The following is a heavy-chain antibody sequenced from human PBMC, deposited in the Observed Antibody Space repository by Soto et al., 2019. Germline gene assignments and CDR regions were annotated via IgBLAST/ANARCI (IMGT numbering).Heavy chain of an antibody. V-gene: IGHV3-7*05. Sequence: EVQLVESGGGLVQPGGSLRLSCAASGFPFSSHWMTWVRQAPGKGLEWVAYIKQDGSEKYYVDSVMGRFTLSRDNTQSSLSLQMNTLRVEDSAVYYFARSTSPGYFDSWGQGTLVTVSS. J-gene: IGHJ4*02. CDR2: IKQDGSEK. CDR1: GFPFSSHW. CDR3: ARSTSPGYFDS.